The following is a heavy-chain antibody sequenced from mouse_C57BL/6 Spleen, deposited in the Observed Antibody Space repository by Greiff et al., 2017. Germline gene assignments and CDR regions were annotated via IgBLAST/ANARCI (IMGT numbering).Heavy chain of an antibody. D-gene: IGHD1-1*01. CDR2: IDPSDSYT. CDR3: ARWGRLLRSPFDY. CDR1: GYTFTSYC. Sequence: QVQLQQPGAELVMPGASVKLSCKASGYTFTSYCMYWVKQSPGQGLEWIGEIDPSDSYTNYKQKLKGKSTLTVDKSSSTAYMQLSSLTSEDSAVYCCARWGRLLRSPFDYWGQGTTLTVSS. J-gene: IGHJ2*01. V-gene: IGHV1-69*01.